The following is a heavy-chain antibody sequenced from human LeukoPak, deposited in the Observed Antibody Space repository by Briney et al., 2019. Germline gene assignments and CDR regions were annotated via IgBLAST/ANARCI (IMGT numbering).Heavy chain of an antibody. D-gene: IGHD5-12*01. J-gene: IGHJ6*03. Sequence: PSETLSLTCAVYGGSFSGHYWSWIRQPPGKGLEWIGEINHSGSTNYNPSLKSRVTISVDTSKNQFSLKLSSVTAADTAVYYCARGGGLSSGYDPPSFYYYMDVWGKGTTVTVSS. CDR2: INHSGST. CDR3: ARGGGLSSGYDPPSFYYYMDV. CDR1: GGSFSGHY. V-gene: IGHV4-34*01.